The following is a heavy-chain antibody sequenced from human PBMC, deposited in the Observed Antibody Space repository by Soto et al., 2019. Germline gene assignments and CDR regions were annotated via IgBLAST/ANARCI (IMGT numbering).Heavy chain of an antibody. V-gene: IGHV3-30*18. Sequence: QVQLVESGGGVVQPGRSLRLSCAASGFTFSSYGMHWVRQAPGKGLEWVAVISYDGSNKYYADSVKGRFTISRDNSKNTLYLQMNSLIAEDTAVYYGAKDRYYGSSGYLHWCQGTLVNVSS. D-gene: IGHD3-22*01. CDR1: GFTFSSYG. CDR2: ISYDGSNK. CDR3: AKDRYYGSSGYLH. J-gene: IGHJ4*02.